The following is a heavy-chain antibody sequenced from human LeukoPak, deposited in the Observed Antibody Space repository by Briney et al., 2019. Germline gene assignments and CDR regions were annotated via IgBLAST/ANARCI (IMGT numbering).Heavy chain of an antibody. CDR2: INPNSGGT. J-gene: IGHJ4*02. CDR1: GYTFTGYY. V-gene: IGHV1-2*02. Sequence: ASVKVSCKASGYTFTGYYMHWVRQAPGQGLEWMGWINPNSGGTNYAQKLQGRVTMTTDTSTSTAYMELRSLRSDDTAVYYCARHSAVVAATVYDYWGQGTLVTVSS. D-gene: IGHD2-15*01. CDR3: ARHSAVVAATVYDY.